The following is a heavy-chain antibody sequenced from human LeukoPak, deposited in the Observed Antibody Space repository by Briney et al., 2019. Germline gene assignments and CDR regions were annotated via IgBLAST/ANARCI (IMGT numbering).Heavy chain of an antibody. J-gene: IGHJ6*03. D-gene: IGHD6-13*01. CDR3: ARRAGAAAGYYYYMDV. CDR1: GGSISGYH. V-gene: IGHV4-59*08. CDR2: IFYSGST. Sequence: PSETLSLTCTVSGGSISGYHWSWNRQPPGKGPEWIGNIFYSGSTNYNPSLKSRVTILVDTSKNQFSLKLSSVTAADTAVYYCARRAGAAAGYYYYMDVWGKGTTVTISS.